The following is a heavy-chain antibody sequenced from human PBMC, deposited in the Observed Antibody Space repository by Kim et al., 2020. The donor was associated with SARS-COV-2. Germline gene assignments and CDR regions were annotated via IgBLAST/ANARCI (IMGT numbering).Heavy chain of an antibody. Sequence: YNDYAVSVKSRITINPDTSKNQFSLQLNSVTPEDTAVYYCARDDSSSWTAWGQGTLVTVSS. CDR2: YN. D-gene: IGHD6-13*01. V-gene: IGHV6-1*01. J-gene: IGHJ5*02. CDR3: ARDDSSSWTA.